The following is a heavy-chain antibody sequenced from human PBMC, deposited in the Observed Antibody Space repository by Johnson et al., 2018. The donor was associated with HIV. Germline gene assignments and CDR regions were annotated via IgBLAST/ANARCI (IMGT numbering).Heavy chain of an antibody. Sequence: QVQLVESGGGVVQPGRSLRLSCAASGFTCSSYAMHWVRQAPGKGLEWVSVFYSGGSAFYADSVKGRFILSRDNSKNTLYLQMNSLRAEDTAVYYCAREGALGAYDAFDIWGQGTMVTVSS. D-gene: IGHD3-10*01. CDR1: GFTCSSYA. V-gene: IGHV3-NL1*01. CDR3: AREGALGAYDAFDI. J-gene: IGHJ3*02. CDR2: FYSGGSA.